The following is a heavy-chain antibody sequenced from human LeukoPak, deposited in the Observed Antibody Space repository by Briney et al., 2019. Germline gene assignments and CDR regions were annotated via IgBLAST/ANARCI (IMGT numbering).Heavy chain of an antibody. CDR3: ARVRYGTYYWFDP. CDR2: IYYSGST. CDR1: GGSISSYY. V-gene: IGHV4-59*01. D-gene: IGHD1-26*01. Sequence: SETLSLTCTVSGGSISSYYWSWIRQPPGKGLEWIGYIYYSGSTNYNPSLNSRVTISVDTSKNQFSLKLSSVTAADTAVYYCARVRYGTYYWFDPWGQGTLVTVSS. J-gene: IGHJ5*02.